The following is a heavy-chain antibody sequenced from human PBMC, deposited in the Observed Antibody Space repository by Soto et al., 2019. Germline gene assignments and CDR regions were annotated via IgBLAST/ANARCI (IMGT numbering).Heavy chain of an antibody. J-gene: IGHJ6*02. CDR2: ISGSGGST. D-gene: IGHD3-10*01. CDR3: AKAMVLGVSYYYGRDV. V-gene: IGHV3-23*01. CDR1: GFTFSSYA. Sequence: EVQLLESGGGLVQPGGSLRLSCAASGFTFSSYAMSWVRQAPGKGLEWVSAISGSGGSTYYADSVKGRFTISRDNSKNTLYLQRNSLRAEDTAVYYCAKAMVLGVSYYYGRDVWGQGTMVTDSS.